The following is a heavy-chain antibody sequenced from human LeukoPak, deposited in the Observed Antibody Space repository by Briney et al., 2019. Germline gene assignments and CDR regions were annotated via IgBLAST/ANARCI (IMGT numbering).Heavy chain of an antibody. J-gene: IGHJ3*02. D-gene: IGHD3-22*01. CDR1: GYTFTTYG. CDR3: ARTYFYDSSFNALDI. V-gene: IGHV1-18*01. CDR2: ISAANGKT. Sequence: APVKVSCKTSGYTFTTYGIAWVRQAPGQGLEWMGWISAANGKTHFAQNLQGRVTMTTDTSTTTAFMELRSLRSDDTAVYYCARTYFYDSSFNALDIWGQGTMVTVSS.